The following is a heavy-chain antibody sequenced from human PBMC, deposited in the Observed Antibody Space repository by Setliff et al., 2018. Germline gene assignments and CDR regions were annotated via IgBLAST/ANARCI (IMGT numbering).Heavy chain of an antibody. CDR2: IYYSGST. J-gene: IGHJ4*02. CDR3: ARGGGGKPFDY. D-gene: IGHD2-15*01. V-gene: IGHV4-59*01. CDR1: GGSISSYY. Sequence: SETLSLTCTVSGGSISSYYWSWIRQPPGKGLEWIGYIYYSGSTNYNPSLKSRVTISVDTSKNQFSLKLSSVTAADTAVYYCARGGGGKPFDYWGQGTLVTVSS.